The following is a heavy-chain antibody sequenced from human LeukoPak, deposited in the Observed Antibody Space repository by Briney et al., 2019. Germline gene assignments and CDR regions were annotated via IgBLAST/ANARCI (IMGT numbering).Heavy chain of an antibody. V-gene: IGHV1-3*01. Sequence: ASVKVSCKTSGYTFTNYDINWVRQAPGQRLEWMGWINAGNGNTKYSQKFQGRVTITRDTSASTAYMELSSLRSEDTAVYYCAREGKAVAGSKDNWFDPWGQGTLVTVSS. J-gene: IGHJ5*02. CDR2: INAGNGNT. D-gene: IGHD6-19*01. CDR1: GYTFTNYD. CDR3: AREGKAVAGSKDNWFDP.